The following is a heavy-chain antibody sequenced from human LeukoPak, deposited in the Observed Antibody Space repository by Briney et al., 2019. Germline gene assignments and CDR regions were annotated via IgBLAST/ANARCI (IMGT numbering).Heavy chain of an antibody. V-gene: IGHV3-23*01. J-gene: IGHJ4*02. CDR1: GFTFSNYA. CDR3: AKQGTGLYCSGGSCYFDY. D-gene: IGHD2-15*01. CDR2: ISGSGGST. Sequence: GRSLRLSCEASGFTFSNYAMAWVRQAPGKGLEWVSVISGSGGSTYYADSVKGRFTISRDNSKNTLYVQMTSLRAEDTAVYYCAKQGTGLYCSGGSCYFDYWGQGTLVTVSS.